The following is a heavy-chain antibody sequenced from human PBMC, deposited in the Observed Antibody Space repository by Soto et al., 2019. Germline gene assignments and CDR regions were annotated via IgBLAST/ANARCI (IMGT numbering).Heavy chain of an antibody. CDR1: GFTFSSYA. D-gene: IGHD3-22*01. J-gene: IGHJ4*02. CDR3: AKEGLKVEYDSSGYPDLFDY. V-gene: IGHV3-23*01. Sequence: GGSLRLSCAASGFTFSSYAMSWVRQAPGKGLEWVSAISGSGGSTYYADSVKGRFTISRDNSKNTLYLQMNSLRAEDTAVYYCAKEGLKVEYDSSGYPDLFDYWGQGTLVTVSS. CDR2: ISGSGGST.